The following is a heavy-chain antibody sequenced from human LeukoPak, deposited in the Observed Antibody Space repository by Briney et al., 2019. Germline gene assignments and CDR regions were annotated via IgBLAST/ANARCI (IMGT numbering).Heavy chain of an antibody. V-gene: IGHV3-23*01. CDR2: ISGSGGST. CDR3: AKLPYYDFWSGYQYYFDY. J-gene: IGHJ4*02. D-gene: IGHD3-3*01. Sequence: GGSQRLSCAASGFTFSSYAMSWVRQAPGKGLEWVSAISGSGGSTYYADSVKGRFTISRDNSKNTLYLQMNSLRAEDTAVYYCAKLPYYDFWSGYQYYFDYWGQGNLVTVSS. CDR1: GFTFSSYA.